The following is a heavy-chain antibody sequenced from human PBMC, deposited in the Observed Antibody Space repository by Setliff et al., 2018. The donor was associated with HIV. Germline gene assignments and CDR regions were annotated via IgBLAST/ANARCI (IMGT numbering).Heavy chain of an antibody. D-gene: IGHD3-16*01. V-gene: IGHV1-46*01. CDR3: ARARYYDYIWGSYTHFDY. CDR1: GYTFTRYH. Sequence: ASVKVSCKASGYTFTRYHMHWVRQAPGQGLEWMGVFNPSGDHTNYAQKFQGRVTMTKDTYTSTVYLKMSSLRSEDTAVYYCARARYYDYIWGSYTHFDYWGQGTLVTVSS. J-gene: IGHJ4*02. CDR2: FNPSGDHT.